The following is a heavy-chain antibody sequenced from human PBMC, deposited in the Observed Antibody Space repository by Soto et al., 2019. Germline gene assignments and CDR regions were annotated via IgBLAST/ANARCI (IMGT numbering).Heavy chain of an antibody. CDR3: ARRNYYDRSGYYYNSFDI. Sequence: QVQLVQSGAEVKKPGSSVKVSCKASGGTFSSYAISWVRQAPGQGLEWMGGIIPIFGTANYAQKFQGRVTITADKSTSTAYMELSSLRSDDTAVYYCARRNYYDRSGYYYNSFDIWGQGTMVTVSS. J-gene: IGHJ3*02. D-gene: IGHD3-22*01. V-gene: IGHV1-69*06. CDR1: GGTFSSYA. CDR2: IIPIFGTA.